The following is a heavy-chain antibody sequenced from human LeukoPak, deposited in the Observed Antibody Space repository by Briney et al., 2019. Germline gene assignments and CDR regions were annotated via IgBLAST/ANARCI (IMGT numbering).Heavy chain of an antibody. CDR2: ISDSGGST. CDR3: AKGKYYHDSSGYLDY. CDR1: GFTFSSYA. J-gene: IGHJ4*02. Sequence: GGALRLSCAASGFTFSSYAMSWVRQAPGKALEWVSAISDSGGSTYYADSRKGRFTISRDNSKNTLYLQMNSLRAEDTAVYYCAKGKYYHDSSGYLDYWGQGTLVTVSS. V-gene: IGHV3-23*01. D-gene: IGHD3-22*01.